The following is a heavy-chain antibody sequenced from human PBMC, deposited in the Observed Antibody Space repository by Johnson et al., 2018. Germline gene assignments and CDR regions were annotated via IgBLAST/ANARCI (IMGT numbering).Heavy chain of an antibody. CDR3: AKQTALSSSWYFAAFDI. Sequence: VQLVESGGGLVQXGGSXRLXCAASGFTFSSYAMSWVRQAPGKGLEWVSAISGSGGSTYYADSVKGRFTISRDNSKNTLYLQRNSLRAEDTAVYYCAKQTALSSSWYFAAFDIWGQGTMVTVSS. J-gene: IGHJ3*02. CDR2: ISGSGGST. D-gene: IGHD6-13*01. CDR1: GFTFSSYA. V-gene: IGHV3-23*04.